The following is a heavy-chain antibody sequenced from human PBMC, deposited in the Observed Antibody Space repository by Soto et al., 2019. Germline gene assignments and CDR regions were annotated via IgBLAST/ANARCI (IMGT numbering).Heavy chain of an antibody. CDR3: AKDYDDYIWGSYRSGYFDY. V-gene: IGHV3-23*01. Sequence: GGSLRLSCAASGFTFSSYAMSWVRQAPGKGLEWVSAISGSGGSTYYADSVKGRFTISRDNSKNTLYLQMNSLRAEDTAVYYCAKDYDDYIWGSYRSGYFDYWGQGTLVTVSS. CDR1: GFTFSSYA. D-gene: IGHD3-16*02. J-gene: IGHJ4*02. CDR2: ISGSGGST.